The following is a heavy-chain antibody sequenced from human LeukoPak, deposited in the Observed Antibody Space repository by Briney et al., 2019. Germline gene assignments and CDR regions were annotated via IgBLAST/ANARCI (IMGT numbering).Heavy chain of an antibody. CDR1: GYSFTSQA. V-gene: IGHV7-4-1*02. D-gene: IGHD4-23*01. J-gene: IGHJ4*02. Sequence: ASVTVSCKASGYSFTSQAINWVRQAPGQGLQWMGWVNTTTGNPTYAQGFTGRFVFSFDTSVSTAYPQISSLKAEDTAVYYCVGAETSVGYFDYWGQGTLVTVSS. CDR3: VGAETSVGYFDY. CDR2: VNTTTGNP.